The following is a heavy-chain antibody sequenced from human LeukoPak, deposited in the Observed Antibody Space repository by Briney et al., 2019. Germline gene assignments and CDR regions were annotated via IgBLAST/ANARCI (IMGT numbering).Heavy chain of an antibody. CDR1: GGSISSTNYY. Sequence: SETLSLTCTVSGGSISSTNYYWGWIRQPPGKGLEWIGYIYYSGSTNYNPSLKSRVTISVDTSKNQFSLKLSSVTAADTAVYYCARQEFDIAAAFGYWGQGTLVTVSS. CDR3: ARQEFDIAAAFGY. V-gene: IGHV4-61*05. D-gene: IGHD6-13*01. J-gene: IGHJ4*02. CDR2: IYYSGST.